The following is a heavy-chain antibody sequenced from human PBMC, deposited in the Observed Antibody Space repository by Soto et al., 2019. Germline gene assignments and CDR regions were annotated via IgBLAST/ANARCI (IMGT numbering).Heavy chain of an antibody. CDR3: ARGTVKYESSGYYIAAEYFQH. CDR1: GFTFSSYS. J-gene: IGHJ1*01. D-gene: IGHD3-22*01. Sequence: EVQLVESGGGLVKPGGSLRLSCAASGFTFSSYSMNWVRQSPGKGLEWVSSISSSSSYIYYADSVKGRFTISRDNAKNSLYLQMNSLRAEDTAVYYCARGTVKYESSGYYIAAEYFQHWGQGTLVTVSS. CDR2: ISSSSSYI. V-gene: IGHV3-21*01.